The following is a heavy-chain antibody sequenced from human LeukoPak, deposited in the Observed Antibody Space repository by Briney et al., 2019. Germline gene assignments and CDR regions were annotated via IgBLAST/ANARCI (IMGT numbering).Heavy chain of an antibody. V-gene: IGHV3-23*01. CDR1: GFTFSSYA. D-gene: IGHD3-10*01. Sequence: GGSLRLSCAASGFTFSSYAMTWVRQAPGKGLEWVSAISGSGSTTYYADSVKGRFTISRDNSKNTLYLQMSSLRAEDTAVYYCAKVGDYYGSGKYSNFDYWGQGTLVTVPS. CDR2: ISGSGSTT. J-gene: IGHJ4*02. CDR3: AKVGDYYGSGKYSNFDY.